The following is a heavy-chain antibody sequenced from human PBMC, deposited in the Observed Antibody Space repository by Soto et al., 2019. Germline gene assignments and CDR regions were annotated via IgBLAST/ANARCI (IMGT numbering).Heavy chain of an antibody. CDR2: IKQDGSDK. CDR3: ARDLRGIPAAPFDL. V-gene: IGHV3-7*01. D-gene: IGHD2-2*01. J-gene: IGHJ4*02. Sequence: EVQLVESGGGLVQPGGSLRLSCAASGFTFSSYWMSWVRRAPGKGLEWVANIKQDGSDKYYVDSVKGRFTISRDNAKNSLFLQMNSLRAEDTAVYFCARDLRGIPAAPFDLWGQGTLVTVSS. CDR1: GFTFSSYW.